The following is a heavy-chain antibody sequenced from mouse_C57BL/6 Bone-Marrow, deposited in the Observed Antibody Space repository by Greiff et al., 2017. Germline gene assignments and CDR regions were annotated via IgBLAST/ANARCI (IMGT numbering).Heavy chain of an antibody. CDR1: GYPFTSYW. D-gene: IGHD1-1*01. CDR2: IYPGSGST. J-gene: IGHJ4*01. CDR3: ARFLRPRYAMDY. Sequence: QVQLQQPGAELVKPGASVKMSCKASGYPFTSYWITWVKQRPGQGLEWIGDIYPGSGSTNYNEKFKSKATLTVDTSSSTAYMQLSSLTSEDSAVYYCARFLRPRYAMDYWGQGTSVTVSS. V-gene: IGHV1-55*01.